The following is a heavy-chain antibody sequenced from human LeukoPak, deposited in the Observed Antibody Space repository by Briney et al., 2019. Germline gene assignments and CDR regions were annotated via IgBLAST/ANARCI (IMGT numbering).Heavy chain of an antibody. CDR1: GSTFTSYG. J-gene: IGHJ4*02. Sequence: ASVKVSCNASGSTFTSYGISWVRQAPGQGLEWMGWISAYNGNTNYAQKLQGRVTMTTDTSTSTAYMELRSLRSDDTAVYYCARIRLQQLIDYWGQGTLVTVSS. V-gene: IGHV1-18*01. D-gene: IGHD6-13*01. CDR2: ISAYNGNT. CDR3: ARIRLQQLIDY.